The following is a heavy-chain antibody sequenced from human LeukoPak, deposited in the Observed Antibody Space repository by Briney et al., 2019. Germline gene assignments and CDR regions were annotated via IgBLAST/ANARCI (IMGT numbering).Heavy chain of an antibody. CDR1: GGSISNGGYY. Sequence: SEILSLTCTVSGGSISNGGYYWSWIRPHPGKGLEWIGYIYDSATNYYNPAIQSRVTISVDTSDNYFSLKLRSLTAADTAVYYCARGGDRRTFDYWGQGTLVTV. D-gene: IGHD1-14*01. J-gene: IGHJ4*02. CDR2: IYDSATN. CDR3: ARGGDRRTFDY. V-gene: IGHV4-31*03.